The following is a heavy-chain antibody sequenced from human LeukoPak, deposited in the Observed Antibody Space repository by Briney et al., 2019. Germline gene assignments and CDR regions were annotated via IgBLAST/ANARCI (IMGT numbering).Heavy chain of an antibody. CDR2: IYSGGIT. CDR1: GFNVSSNY. D-gene: IGHD3-10*01. J-gene: IGHJ6*03. V-gene: IGHV3-53*01. Sequence: GGSLRLSCAASGFNVSSNYMTWVRQAPGKGLECVSLIYSGGITYHADSVKGRFTISRDNSKNTLYLQMNSLRAEDTAVYYCARGLWFGENYMDVWGKGTTVTISS. CDR3: ARGLWFGENYMDV.